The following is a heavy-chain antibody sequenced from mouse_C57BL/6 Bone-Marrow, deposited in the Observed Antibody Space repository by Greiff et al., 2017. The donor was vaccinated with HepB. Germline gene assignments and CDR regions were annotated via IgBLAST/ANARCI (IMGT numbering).Heavy chain of an antibody. CDR1: GFNIKDDY. V-gene: IGHV14-4*01. Sequence: VQLQQSGVELVRPGASVKFSCTAPGFNIKDDYMHWVKQRPEQGLEWIGGIVPENVDTEYASKFQGKATITADTSPNTAYRQLSSLTSEDTAVYYCTTGTTVVATFDYWGQGTTLTVSS. CDR2: IVPENVDT. CDR3: TTGTTVVATFDY. J-gene: IGHJ2*01. D-gene: IGHD1-1*01.